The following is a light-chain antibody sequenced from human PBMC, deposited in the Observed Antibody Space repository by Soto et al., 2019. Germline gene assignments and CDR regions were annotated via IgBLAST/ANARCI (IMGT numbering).Light chain of an antibody. V-gene: IGKV3-20*01. CDR1: QSVGSNY. CDR3: LQFGKTPYT. J-gene: IGKJ2*01. Sequence: EVVLTQSPGTLSLSPGERASLSCRASQSVGSNYFAWFQQKPGQPPRLLIYDESRRAAGIPDRFSGSGSGTDSTLTISRLEPEDFAVYHCLQFGKTPYTIGLGTRLEIK. CDR2: DES.